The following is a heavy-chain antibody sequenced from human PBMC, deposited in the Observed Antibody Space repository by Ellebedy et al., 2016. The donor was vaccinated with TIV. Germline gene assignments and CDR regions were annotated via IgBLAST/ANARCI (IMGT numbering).Heavy chain of an antibody. CDR3: ARDLVAQQLYDY. D-gene: IGHD6-13*01. J-gene: IGHJ4*02. CDR2: IQYDGSDK. V-gene: IGHV3-30*02. CDR1: GFSFRYYG. Sequence: GESLKISCAASGFSFRYYGMYWVRQAPSKGLEWAAFIQYDGSDKHYSDSVKGRFTVSRDNAKNSMYLQMNSLRDEDTAVYYCARDLVAQQLYDYWGQGTLVTVSS.